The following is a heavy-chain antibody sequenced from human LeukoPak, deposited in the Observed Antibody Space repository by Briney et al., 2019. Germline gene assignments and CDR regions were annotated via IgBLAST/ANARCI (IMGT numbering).Heavy chain of an antibody. D-gene: IGHD3-3*01. CDR3: ARGFGYYDFWSGYYDY. J-gene: IGHJ4*02. CDR2: MNPNSGNT. CDR1: GYTFTSYD. Sequence: ASVKVSCKASGYTFTSYDINWVRQATGQGLEWMGWMNPNSGNTGYAQKLQGRVTITRNTSISTAYMELSSLRSEDTAVYYCARGFGYYDFWSGYYDYWGQGTLVTVSS. V-gene: IGHV1-8*03.